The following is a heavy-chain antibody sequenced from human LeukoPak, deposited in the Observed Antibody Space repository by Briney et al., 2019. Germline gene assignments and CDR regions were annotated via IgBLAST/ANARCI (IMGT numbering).Heavy chain of an antibody. CDR3: AHYSSGWGDFDY. D-gene: IGHD6-19*01. J-gene: IGHJ4*02. CDR1: GXSLSTSGVG. V-gene: IGHV2-5*02. Sequence: XXGXSLSTSGVGVGWIRQPPGKALEWLALIYWDDDKRYSPSLKSRLTITKDTSKNQVVLTMTNMDPVDTATYYCAHYSSGWGDFDYWGQGTLVTVSS. CDR2: IYWDDDK.